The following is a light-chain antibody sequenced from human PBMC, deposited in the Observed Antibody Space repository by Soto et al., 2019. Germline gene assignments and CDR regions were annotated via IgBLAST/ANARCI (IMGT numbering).Light chain of an antibody. CDR2: EGS. CDR3: CSYAGSSTLVV. J-gene: IGLJ2*01. Sequence: QSVLTQPASVSGSPGQSITISCTGTSSDVGSYSLVSWYQQYPGKAPKLMIYEGSKRPSGVSNRFSGSKSGNTACLTISGLQAEDEADYYCCSYAGSSTLVVFGGGTKLTVL. V-gene: IGLV2-23*01. CDR1: SSDVGSYSL.